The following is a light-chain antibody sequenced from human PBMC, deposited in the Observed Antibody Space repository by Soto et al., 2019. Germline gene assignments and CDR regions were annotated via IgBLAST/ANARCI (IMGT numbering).Light chain of an antibody. CDR2: AAS. Sequence: DIQLTQSPSFLSASVGDRVTITYRASQAISSSLAWYQHNPGKAPTLLIYAASTLQNGVPSSFSGSGSGTEFTLTISSLQPEDFATYYCQHLNDYRYTFGQGTKVEIK. V-gene: IGKV1-9*01. J-gene: IGKJ2*01. CDR3: QHLNDYRYT. CDR1: QAISSS.